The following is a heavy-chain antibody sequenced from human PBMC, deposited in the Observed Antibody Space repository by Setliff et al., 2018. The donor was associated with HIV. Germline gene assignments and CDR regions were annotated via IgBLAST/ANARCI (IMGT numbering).Heavy chain of an antibody. CDR2: IYYSGTT. Sequence: SETLSLTCNVSGVSMSTTSYYWGWIRQPPGKGLEWIASIYYSGTTYYNPSLRSRVTISIDTSKNQLFLKLTSVTAADTAVYYCARGAPYGSGRHRWNYWGQGTLVTVSS. D-gene: IGHD3-10*01. V-gene: IGHV4-39*07. CDR3: ARGAPYGSGRHRWNY. CDR1: GVSMSTTSYY. J-gene: IGHJ4*02.